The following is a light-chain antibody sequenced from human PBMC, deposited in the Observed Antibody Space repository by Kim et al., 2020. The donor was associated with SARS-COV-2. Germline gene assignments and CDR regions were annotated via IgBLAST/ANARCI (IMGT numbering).Light chain of an antibody. Sequence: SYELTQPPSVSVAPGETARITCGGNNIGGKLVHWYQQRAGKAPVLVIYSDTDRPSGIPERFSGSNSGNTATLTINRVEAGDEADYYCQVWDSSSDEVIFGGGTKLTVL. J-gene: IGLJ2*01. CDR1: NIGGKL. CDR2: SDT. V-gene: IGLV3-21*04. CDR3: QVWDSSSDEVI.